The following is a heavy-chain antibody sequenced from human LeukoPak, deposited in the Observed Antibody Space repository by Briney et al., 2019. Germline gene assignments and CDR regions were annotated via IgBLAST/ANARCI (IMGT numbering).Heavy chain of an antibody. CDR2: IWYDGSNK. J-gene: IGHJ4*02. Sequence: PGTSLRLSCAASGFTFRSHGMHWVRQAPGKGLEWVAFIWYDGSNKYYTDSVKGRFTISRDNSKNTLYLQMNSLRAEDTAVYYCAKTTYYDFRSDYPEYYFDYWGQGTLVTVSS. V-gene: IGHV3-33*06. D-gene: IGHD3-3*01. CDR3: AKTTYYDFRSDYPEYYFDY. CDR1: GFTFRSHG.